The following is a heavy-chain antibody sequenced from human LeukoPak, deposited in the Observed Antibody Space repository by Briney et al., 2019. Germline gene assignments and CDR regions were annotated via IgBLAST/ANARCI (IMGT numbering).Heavy chain of an antibody. V-gene: IGHV5-51*01. Sequence: GESLKISCQGSGYSSTSSWIGWVRQMPGKGLDWMGIIYLGDSETRYSPSFQGQVTISADKSINTAYLQWSSLKASGTAMYYCARHPSYTSGWPLDYWGQGTLVIVSS. CDR2: IYLGDSET. CDR1: GYSSTSSW. J-gene: IGHJ4*02. CDR3: ARHPSYTSGWPLDY. D-gene: IGHD6-19*01.